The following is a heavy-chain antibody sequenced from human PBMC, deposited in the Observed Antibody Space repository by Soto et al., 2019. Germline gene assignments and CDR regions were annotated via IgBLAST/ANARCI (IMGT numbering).Heavy chain of an antibody. J-gene: IGHJ4*02. Sequence: QVQLVQSGAEVKKPGSSVKVSCKASGGPFSSYAISWVRPAPGQGRAWMGGIIPIFGTANYAQKLQGRVTITADKSTSTAYMELSSLRSEDTAVYYCARDLGGKYDMLTEAGYWGQGTLVTVSS. CDR3: ARDLGGKYDMLTEAGY. CDR2: IIPIFGTA. V-gene: IGHV1-69*06. D-gene: IGHD3-9*01. CDR1: GGPFSSYA.